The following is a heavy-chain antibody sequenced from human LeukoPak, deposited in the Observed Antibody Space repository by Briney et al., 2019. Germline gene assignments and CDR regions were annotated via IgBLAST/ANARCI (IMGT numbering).Heavy chain of an antibody. Sequence: ASVTVSCKASGGTFSSYAISWVRQAPGQGLEWMGGIIPIFGTANYAQKFQGRVTITADESTSTAYMELSSLRSEDTAVYYCARVTADGSGSYSLYYWYFDLWGRGTLVTVSS. CDR1: GGTFSSYA. V-gene: IGHV1-69*13. CDR3: ARVTADGSGSYSLYYWYFDL. CDR2: IIPIFGTA. J-gene: IGHJ2*01. D-gene: IGHD3-10*01.